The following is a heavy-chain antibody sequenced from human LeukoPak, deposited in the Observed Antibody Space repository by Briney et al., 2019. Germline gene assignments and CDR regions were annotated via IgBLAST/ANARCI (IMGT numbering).Heavy chain of an antibody. J-gene: IGHJ4*02. D-gene: IGHD4-17*01. CDR3: ARDRHGVENFDY. CDR1: GYSISSGYY. Sequence: SETLSLTCTVSGYSISSGYYRGWIRQPPGKGLEWIGSIYHSGSAYYNPSLKSRVTISVDTSKNQFSLKLSSVTAADTAVYYCARDRHGVENFDYWGQGTLVTVSS. V-gene: IGHV4-38-2*02. CDR2: IYHSGSA.